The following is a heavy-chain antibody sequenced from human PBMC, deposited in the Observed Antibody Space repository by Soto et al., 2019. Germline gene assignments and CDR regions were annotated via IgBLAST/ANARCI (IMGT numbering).Heavy chain of an antibody. CDR1: GFTFSTYC. CDR3: ASDLRSFDY. V-gene: IGHV3-33*08. CDR2: IWYDGNSK. D-gene: IGHD4-17*01. Sequence: GGSLRLSCAASGFTFSTYCMNWVRQAPGKGLEWVAVIWYDGNSKYYADSVKGRFTISRDNSKNTLYLLMNSLRAEDTAVYYCASDLRSFDYWGQGTLVTVSS. J-gene: IGHJ4*02.